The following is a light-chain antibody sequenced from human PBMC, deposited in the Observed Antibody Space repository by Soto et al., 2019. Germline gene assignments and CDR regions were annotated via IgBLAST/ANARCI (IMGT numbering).Light chain of an antibody. J-gene: IGKJ4*01. V-gene: IGKV1-5*01. Sequence: DIQMTQSPSSLSASVGDMVTITCQASQDITNCLNWYHQKPGKAPKLLIYDASSLESGVPSTFSGSGSGTEFTLTITSLQPDDLATYYCQQYNAYAFNFGGGTKVDIK. CDR1: QDITNC. CDR2: DAS. CDR3: QQYNAYAFN.